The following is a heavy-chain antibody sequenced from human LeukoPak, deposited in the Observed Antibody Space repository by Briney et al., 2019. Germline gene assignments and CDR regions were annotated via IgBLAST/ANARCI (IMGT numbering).Heavy chain of an antibody. CDR3: ARGGTYNDILSFDP. Sequence: PSETLSLTCTVSGGSISYYYWTWLRQSPGKGLEWIGQIYYTGSTYYNPSLQRRLTISVDTSRSQFSLNLTSVTAADTAVYYCARGGTYNDILSFDPWGQGTLVTVSS. CDR1: GGSISYYY. CDR2: IYYTGST. V-gene: IGHV4-59*01. J-gene: IGHJ5*02. D-gene: IGHD3-9*01.